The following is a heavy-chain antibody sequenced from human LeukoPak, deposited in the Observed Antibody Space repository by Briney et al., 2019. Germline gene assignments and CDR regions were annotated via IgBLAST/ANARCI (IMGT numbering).Heavy chain of an antibody. Sequence: GGSLRLSCAASGFTFSTYWMHWVRQAPGKGLVWVSHIKSDGSSTSYADSVKGQFTISRDNAKNTLYLQMNSLRAEDTAVYFCARDRGYTQDYWGQGTLVTVSP. V-gene: IGHV3-74*01. CDR2: IKSDGSST. J-gene: IGHJ4*02. D-gene: IGHD5-12*01. CDR3: ARDRGYTQDY. CDR1: GFTFSTYW.